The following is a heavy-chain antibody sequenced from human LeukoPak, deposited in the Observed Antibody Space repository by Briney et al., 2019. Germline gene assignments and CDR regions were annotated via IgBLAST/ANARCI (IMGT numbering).Heavy chain of an antibody. V-gene: IGHV3-21*01. Sequence: GGSLRLSCAASGFTFSSYSMNWVRQAPGKGLEWVSSISSSSSYIYYADSVKGRFTISRDNAKNSLYLQMNSLRAEDTAVYYCARDSAAAWQPFDYWGQGTLVTVSS. D-gene: IGHD6-13*01. CDR3: ARDSAAAWQPFDY. CDR1: GFTFSSYS. CDR2: ISSSSSYI. J-gene: IGHJ4*02.